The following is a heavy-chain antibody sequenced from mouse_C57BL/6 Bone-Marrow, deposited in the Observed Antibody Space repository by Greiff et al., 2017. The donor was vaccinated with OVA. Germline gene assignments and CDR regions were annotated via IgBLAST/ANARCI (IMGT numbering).Heavy chain of an antibody. Sequence: VQLKQSGAELVRPGASVKLSCTASGFNIKDDYMHWVKQRPEQGLEGIGWIDPENGDTEYASKFQGKATITADTSSNTAYLQLSSLTSEDTAVYYCTTWGKGYAMDYWGQGTSVTVSS. CDR3: TTWGKGYAMDY. CDR1: GFNIKDDY. J-gene: IGHJ4*01. D-gene: IGHD2-1*01. CDR2: IDPENGDT. V-gene: IGHV14-4*01.